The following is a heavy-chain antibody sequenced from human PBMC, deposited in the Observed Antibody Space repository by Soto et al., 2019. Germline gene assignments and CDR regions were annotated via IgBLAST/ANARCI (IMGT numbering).Heavy chain of an antibody. J-gene: IGHJ5*02. CDR3: ARVPDR. CDR2: ISYTGST. D-gene: IGHD2-2*01. V-gene: IGHV4-59*12. Sequence: SETLSLTCSVSGDTIRSDYWNWIRQPPGKRLEWIGYISYTGSTNYNPSLKSRVTISVDRSKNQFSLNLSSVTAADTAVYYCARVPDRWGQGTLVTVSS. CDR1: GDTIRSDY.